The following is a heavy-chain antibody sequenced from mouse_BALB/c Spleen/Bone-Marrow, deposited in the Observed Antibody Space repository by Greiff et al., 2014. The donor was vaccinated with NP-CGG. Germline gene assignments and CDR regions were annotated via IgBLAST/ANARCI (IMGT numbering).Heavy chain of an antibody. CDR2: INPINGDT. D-gene: IGHD2-3*01. J-gene: IGHJ1*01. V-gene: IGHV1-26*01. Sequence: VQLQQSGPELVKPGASVKMSCKASGYTFTDYYMKWVEQSHGKSVEWIGDINPINGDTFYNQKFKGKATLTVDKSSSTAYMQLDSLTSEDSAVYYCAMGVRLYWYFDVWGAGTTVTVSS. CDR1: GYTFTDYY. CDR3: AMGVRLYWYFDV.